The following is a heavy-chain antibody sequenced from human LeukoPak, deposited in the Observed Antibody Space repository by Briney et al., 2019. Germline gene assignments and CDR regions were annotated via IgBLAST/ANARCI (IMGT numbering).Heavy chain of an antibody. J-gene: IGHJ4*02. Sequence: GGSLRLSCAASGFTFSSSELNRVRQAPGKGLEWVSYISSSSSTIYYADAVKGRCTISRDNAKNSLYLQMNSLRAEDTAVYYCARDLLVGAHFDYWGQGTLVTVSS. CDR1: GFTFSSSE. V-gene: IGHV3-48*03. CDR3: ARDLLVGAHFDY. CDR2: ISSSSSTI. D-gene: IGHD1-26*01.